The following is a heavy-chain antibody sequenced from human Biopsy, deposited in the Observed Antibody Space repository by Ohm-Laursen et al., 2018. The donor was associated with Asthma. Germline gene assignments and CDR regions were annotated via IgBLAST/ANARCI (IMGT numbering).Heavy chain of an antibody. CDR2: INPNSGVT. CDR1: GYTFTNYY. D-gene: IGHD2-21*01. J-gene: IGHJ4*02. CDR3: ASSRYGGDFAGGDPFDY. V-gene: IGHV1-2*04. Sequence: ASVKVSCKASGYTFTNYYIHWVRQAPGQGLEWMGWINPNSGVTKYAHNFQGWVTMTRDTSISAAYMELSSLTSDDTAVYYCASSRYGGDFAGGDPFDYWGQGTLVTVSS.